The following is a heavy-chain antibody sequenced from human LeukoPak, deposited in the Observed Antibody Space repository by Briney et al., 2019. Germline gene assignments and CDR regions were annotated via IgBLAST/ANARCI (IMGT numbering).Heavy chain of an antibody. CDR2: INTSGGTT. D-gene: IGHD3-10*01. CDR3: AKSGRAAGRLTNWFDP. CDR1: GFTFSSYA. V-gene: IGHV3-23*01. Sequence: PGRSLRLSCAASGFTFSSYAMHWVRQTPGKGLEWVSAINTSGGTTYYADSVKGRFTISRDSSKETLYLQMNGLRAEDTAVYYCAKSGRAAGRLTNWFDPWGQGTLVTVSS. J-gene: IGHJ5*02.